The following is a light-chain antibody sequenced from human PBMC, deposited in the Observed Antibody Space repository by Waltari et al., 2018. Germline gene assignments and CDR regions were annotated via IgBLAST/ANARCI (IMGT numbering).Light chain of an antibody. CDR1: SSDAGGSNS. CDR3: SSYSGSNKLV. V-gene: IGLV2-8*01. Sequence: QPALTQPPSASGSPGQASPIPCTGTSSDAGGSNSASWYQHDPGKAPKPMIYEVTKRPSGVPDRFSGSKSGNTASLTVSGLQAEDETDYYCSSYSGSNKLVFGGGTKLTVL. J-gene: IGLJ2*01. CDR2: EVT.